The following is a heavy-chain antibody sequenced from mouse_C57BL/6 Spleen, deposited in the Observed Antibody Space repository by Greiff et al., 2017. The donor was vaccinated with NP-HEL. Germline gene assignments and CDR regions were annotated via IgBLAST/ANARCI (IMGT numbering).Heavy chain of an antibody. V-gene: IGHV1-15*01. D-gene: IGHD2-2*01. CDR3: TRGNGYDPAWFAY. CDR2: IDPETGGT. CDR1: GYTFTDYE. J-gene: IGHJ3*01. Sequence: LVESGAELVRPGASVTLSCKASGYTFTDYEMHWVKQTPVHGLEWIGAIDPETGGTAYNQKFKGKAILTADKSSSTAYMELRSLTSEDSAVYYCTRGNGYDPAWFAYWGQGTLVTVSA.